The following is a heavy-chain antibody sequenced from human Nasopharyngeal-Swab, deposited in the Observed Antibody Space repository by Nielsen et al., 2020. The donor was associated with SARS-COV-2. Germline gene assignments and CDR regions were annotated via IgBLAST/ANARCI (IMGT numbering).Heavy chain of an antibody. J-gene: IGHJ4*02. CDR3: SRCGGSCYTGKDY. V-gene: IGHV3-73*01. CDR1: GFIFSDSA. Sequence: GESLKFSCAASGFIFSDSAIHWVRQASGKGLEWVGRIRSKGNSYATEYAASVEGRFTISRDDSKNTAYLQMNSLMTEDTAVYYCSRCGGSCYTGKDYWGQGTLVTVSS. CDR2: IRSKGNSYAT. D-gene: IGHD2-15*01.